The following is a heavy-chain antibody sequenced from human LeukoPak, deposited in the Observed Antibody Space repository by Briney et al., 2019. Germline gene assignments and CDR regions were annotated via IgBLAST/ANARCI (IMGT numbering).Heavy chain of an antibody. V-gene: IGHV4-59*01. J-gene: IGHJ3*02. CDR3: ARGGTAVVTPYAFDI. CDR2: IYYSGGT. D-gene: IGHD4-23*01. Sequence: SETLSLTCTVSGGSISTYYWSWIRQPPGKGLEWIGYIYYSGGTNYNPSVKSRVTMSVDTSKKQFSLNLSSLTAADTDVYYWARGGTAVVTPYAFDIWGQGTMVTVSS. CDR1: GGSISTYY.